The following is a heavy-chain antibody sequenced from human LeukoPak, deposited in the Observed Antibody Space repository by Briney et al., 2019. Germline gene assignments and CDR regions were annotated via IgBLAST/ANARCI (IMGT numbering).Heavy chain of an antibody. V-gene: IGHV1-2*02. CDR1: GYTFTGYY. CDR3: ARGITMVRGVISDYYYMDV. J-gene: IGHJ6*03. CDR2: INPNSGGT. Sequence: GASVKVSCKASGYTFTGYYMHWVRQAPGQGLEWMGWINPNSGGTNYAQKFQGRVTMTRDTSISTAYMELSSLRSEDTAVYYCARGITMVRGVISDYYYMDVWGKGTTVTVSS. D-gene: IGHD3-10*01.